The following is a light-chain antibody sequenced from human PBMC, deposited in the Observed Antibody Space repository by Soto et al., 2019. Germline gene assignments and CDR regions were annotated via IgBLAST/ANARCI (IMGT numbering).Light chain of an antibody. J-gene: IGKJ3*01. Sequence: DIQMTQSPSTLSASVGDRVTITCRASQSISSWLAWYQQKPGKAPKLLIYDASSLESGVPSRFSGSGSGTELTLTISSLQPDDFATYYCQQYNSYSPTFGPGTKVDIK. CDR2: DAS. CDR1: QSISSW. CDR3: QQYNSYSPT. V-gene: IGKV1-5*01.